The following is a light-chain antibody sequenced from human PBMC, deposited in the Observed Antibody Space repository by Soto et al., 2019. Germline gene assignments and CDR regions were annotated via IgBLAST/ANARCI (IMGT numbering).Light chain of an antibody. Sequence: DIEMTQSPSSLSASVGDRVTITCRTSHNISTYLHCCQQTPGRALALLIYAVSNLQGGVPSRLSGSGSGRDFTITISSLQPADVATDYCQKYNSDPWTFGQGTKVDIK. CDR3: QKYNSDPWT. V-gene: IGKV1-39*01. J-gene: IGKJ1*01. CDR1: HNISTY. CDR2: AVS.